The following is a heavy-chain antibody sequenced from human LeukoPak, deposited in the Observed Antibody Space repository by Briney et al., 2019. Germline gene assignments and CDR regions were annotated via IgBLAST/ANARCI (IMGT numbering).Heavy chain of an antibody. CDR1: GFTVSNNY. CDR2: IYANGNT. D-gene: IGHD3-10*01. V-gene: IGHV3-53*01. J-gene: IGHJ5*02. CDR3: ARVGEGELGNWFDP. Sequence: PGGSLRLSCAASGFTVSNNYITWVRQAPGKGLEWVSVIYANGNTYYGDSMQGRLTISRDKSKNTVFLQMNSLRVEDTAMYYCARVGEGELGNWFDPWGQGTLVTVSS.